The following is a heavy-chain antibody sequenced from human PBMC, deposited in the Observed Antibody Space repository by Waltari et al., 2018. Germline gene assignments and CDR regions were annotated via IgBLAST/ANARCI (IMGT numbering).Heavy chain of an antibody. V-gene: IGHV1-18*01. D-gene: IGHD4-4*01. J-gene: IGHJ4*02. CDR3: AGGTYTPDYSVGYFDY. CDR1: GYTFTSYG. CDR2: ISADNGNT. Sequence: QVQLVQSGAQVKKPGASVKVSCKASGYTFTSYGISWVRQAPGKGLEWMGWISADNGNTNYAQELQGRVTTTTDTSTRTAYIELRSLGADAAAVYYCAGGTYTPDYSVGYFDYWGQGTLVTVSS.